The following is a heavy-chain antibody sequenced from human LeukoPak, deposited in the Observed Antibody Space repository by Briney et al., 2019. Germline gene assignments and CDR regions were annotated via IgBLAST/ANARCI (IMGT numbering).Heavy chain of an antibody. CDR3: ARDLAPLHSNGMDV. J-gene: IGHJ6*02. CDR1: GFTFSDYY. D-gene: IGHD4-11*01. Sequence: GGSLRLSCAVSGFTFSDYYMSWIRQAPGKGLEWVSYISSSGSTIYYADSVKGRFTISRDNATNSLYLQMNSLRAEDTAVYYCARDLAPLHSNGMDVWGQGTTVTVSS. V-gene: IGHV3-11*01. CDR2: ISSSGSTI.